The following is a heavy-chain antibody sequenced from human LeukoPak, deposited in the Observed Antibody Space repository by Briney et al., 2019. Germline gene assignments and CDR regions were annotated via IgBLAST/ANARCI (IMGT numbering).Heavy chain of an antibody. J-gene: IGHJ1*01. CDR1: GFTFSRAW. V-gene: IGHV3-15*01. Sequence: GGSLRLSCEASGFTFSRAWMSWVRQAPGKGLEWVGRIKRKTDGGTTDYAAPVKGRFTISRDDSKNTLYLQMNILRAEDTAVYYCASGGCSAITCSFRHWGQGTLVTVSS. CDR3: ASGGCSAITCSFRH. D-gene: IGHD2-15*01. CDR2: IKRKTDGGTT.